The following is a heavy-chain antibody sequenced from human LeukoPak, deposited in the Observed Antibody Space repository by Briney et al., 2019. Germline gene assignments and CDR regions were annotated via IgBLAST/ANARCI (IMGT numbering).Heavy chain of an antibody. J-gene: IGHJ4*02. CDR2: ISSSSSTI. CDR3: ARAQYVWGSYRYDY. CDR1: GFTFSSYS. V-gene: IGHV3-48*01. Sequence: GGSLRLSCAASGFTFSSYSMNWVRQAPGKGLEWVSYISSSSSTIYYADSVKGRFTISRDNAKNSLYLQMNSLRAEDTAVYYCARAQYVWGSYRYDYWGQGTLVTVSS. D-gene: IGHD3-16*02.